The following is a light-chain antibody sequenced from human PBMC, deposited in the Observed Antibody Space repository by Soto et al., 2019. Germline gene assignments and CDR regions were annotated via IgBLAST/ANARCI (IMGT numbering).Light chain of an antibody. V-gene: IGKV3-15*01. J-gene: IGKJ2*01. Sequence: EIVMTQSPATLSVSPGERATLSCRASQSISSNLAWYQQKPGQAPRLLIYGASTRATGIPARFSGSGSGTEFTLTISSLQSADFAVYYCQHYNNWPLTFGQGTKLEIK. CDR2: GAS. CDR3: QHYNNWPLT. CDR1: QSISSN.